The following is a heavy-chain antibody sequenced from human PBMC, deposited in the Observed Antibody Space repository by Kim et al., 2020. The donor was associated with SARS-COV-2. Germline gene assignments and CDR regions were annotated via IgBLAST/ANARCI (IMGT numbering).Heavy chain of an antibody. CDR1: GDSVSSNSAA. J-gene: IGHJ4*02. D-gene: IGHD7-27*01. CDR2: TYYRSKWYN. Sequence: SQTLSLTCAISGDSVSSNSAAWSWFRQSPSSGLEWLGRTYYRSKWYNDYATFVRSRITITSDTSKNQFSLQLSSVTPEDTAVYYCAREATGDLDYFDYWGQRTLVTVSS. CDR3: AREATGDLDYFDY. V-gene: IGHV6-1*01.